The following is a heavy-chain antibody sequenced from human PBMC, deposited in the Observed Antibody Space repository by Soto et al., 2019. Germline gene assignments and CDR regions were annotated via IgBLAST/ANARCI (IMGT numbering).Heavy chain of an antibody. J-gene: IGHJ5*02. D-gene: IGHD6-13*01. CDR1: GFTFSSYG. V-gene: IGHV3-33*01. CDR3: ARDTDGDLYSSSIFSLDP. CDR2: IWYDGSNK. Sequence: GGSLRLSCAASGFTFSSYGMHWVRQAPGKGLEWVAVIWYDGSNKYYADSVKGRFTISRDNSKNTLYLQMNSLRAEDTAVYYCARDTDGDLYSSSIFSLDPWGQGTLVTVSS.